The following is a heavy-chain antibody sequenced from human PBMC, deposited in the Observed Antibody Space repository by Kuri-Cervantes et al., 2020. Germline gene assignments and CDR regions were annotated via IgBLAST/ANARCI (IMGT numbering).Heavy chain of an antibody. CDR2: IIPIFGTA. J-gene: IGHJ4*02. CDR3: ARDPFRIAARPVDY. D-gene: IGHD6-6*01. V-gene: IGHV1-69*05. Sequence: SVKVSCKASGGTFSSYAISWVRQAPGQGLEWMGGIIPIFGTANYAQKFQGRVTITRDISASTAYMELNSLRSEDTAVYYCARDPFRIAARPVDYWGQGTLVTVSS. CDR1: GGTFSSYA.